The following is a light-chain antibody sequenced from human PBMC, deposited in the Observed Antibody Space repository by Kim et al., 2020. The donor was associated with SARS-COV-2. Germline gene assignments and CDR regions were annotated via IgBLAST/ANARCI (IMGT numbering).Light chain of an antibody. CDR2: DVS. CDR3: SSYTSSNTRG. CDR1: SRDVGAYKY. Sequence: GQSITSCCTGTSRDVGAYKYVSRYVQRPGKAPKLMIYDVSNRPSGVSNRFSGSKSGKTASLTISGLQAEDGADYYCSSYTSSNTRGFGGGTKVTVL. V-gene: IGLV2-14*03. J-gene: IGLJ2*01.